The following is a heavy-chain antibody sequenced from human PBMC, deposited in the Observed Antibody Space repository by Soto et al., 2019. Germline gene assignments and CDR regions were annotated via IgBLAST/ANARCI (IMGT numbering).Heavy chain of an antibody. V-gene: IGHV3-23*01. Sequence: PGGSLRLSCAASGFTFSNYAMTWVRQGPGKGLEWVSGISGSGGRSYYADSVKGRFTISRDNSKNSLYLQMNSLRDEDTAVYYCARRGGYCSGGSCYPTRALDYWGQGTPVTVS. D-gene: IGHD2-15*01. CDR2: ISGSGGRS. CDR3: ARRGGYCSGGSCYPTRALDY. J-gene: IGHJ4*02. CDR1: GFTFSNYA.